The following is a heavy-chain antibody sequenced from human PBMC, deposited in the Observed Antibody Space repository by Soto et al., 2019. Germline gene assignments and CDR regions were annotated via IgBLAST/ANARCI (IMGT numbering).Heavy chain of an antibody. CDR1: GYVFSSYG. CDR2: VSVYSGDT. Sequence: QVQLVQSGPEVKKPGGSVKVSCKTSGYVFSSYGINWVRQAPGQGLEGMGWVSVYSGDTDYAEKFQGRVTLTTDTSTNTVYMDLTSLTQDDTAVYYCARTLGTWEVLHFDSWGQGTLVTVSS. V-gene: IGHV1-18*04. D-gene: IGHD3-16*01. J-gene: IGHJ4*02. CDR3: ARTLGTWEVLHFDS.